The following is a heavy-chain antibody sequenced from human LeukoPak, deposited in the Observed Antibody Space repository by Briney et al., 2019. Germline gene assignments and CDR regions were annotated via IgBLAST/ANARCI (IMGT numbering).Heavy chain of an antibody. J-gene: IGHJ4*02. Sequence: PSETLSLTCAVSGGSISSSNWWSWVRQPPGKGLEWIGEIYHSGSTNYNPSLKSRVTISVDKSKNQFSLKLSSVTAADTAVYYCARDITPPHDYYDSSGYYRTGLKWGQGTLVTVSS. CDR2: IYHSGST. D-gene: IGHD3-22*01. CDR3: ARDITPPHDYYDSSGYYRTGLK. V-gene: IGHV4-4*02. CDR1: GGSISSSNW.